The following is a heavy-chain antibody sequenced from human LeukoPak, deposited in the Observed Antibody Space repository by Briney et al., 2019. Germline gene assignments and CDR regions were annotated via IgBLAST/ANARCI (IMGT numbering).Heavy chain of an antibody. V-gene: IGHV3-30*02. CDR2: IRYDGSNK. Sequence: PGGSLRLSCAASGFTFSSYGMHWVRQAPGKGLEWVAFIRYDGSNKYYEDSVKGRFTISRDNSKNTLYLQMNSLRAEDTAVYYCAKDGSAEPWNWFDPWGQGTLVTVSS. CDR1: GFTFSSYG. J-gene: IGHJ5*02. D-gene: IGHD1-26*01. CDR3: AKDGSAEPWNWFDP.